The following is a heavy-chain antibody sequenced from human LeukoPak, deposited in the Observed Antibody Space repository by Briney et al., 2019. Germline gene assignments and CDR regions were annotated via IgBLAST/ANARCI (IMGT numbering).Heavy chain of an antibody. J-gene: IGHJ4*02. CDR1: GGSIGTYS. CDR3: ARGVYIAAAQYAY. V-gene: IGHV4-59*01. Sequence: SETLSLTCTVTGGSIGTYSWNWIRQPPGKGLEWIGYIYYSGTTNYNPSLKSRVTISVDTSKNQFSLKLSSVTAADTAVYYCARGVYIAAAQYAYWGQGTLVTVSS. CDR2: IYYSGTT. D-gene: IGHD6-13*01.